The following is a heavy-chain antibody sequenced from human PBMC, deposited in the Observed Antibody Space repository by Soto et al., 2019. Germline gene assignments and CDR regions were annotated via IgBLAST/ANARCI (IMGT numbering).Heavy chain of an antibody. D-gene: IGHD2-15*01. J-gene: IGHJ6*01. CDR1: GFSLSTSGVG. V-gene: IGHV2-5*02. CDR2: IYWDDDK. Sequence: QITLKESGPTLVKPTQTLTLTCTFSGFSLSTSGVGVAWIRQPPGKALEWLALIYWDDDKRYRPSLESRLPITKDSSKIRVFLTMTNMDSVDTATYYCAYLPCSGGSCYWFSFSGMDVWGQCTTVTVSS. CDR3: AYLPCSGGSCYWFSFSGMDV.